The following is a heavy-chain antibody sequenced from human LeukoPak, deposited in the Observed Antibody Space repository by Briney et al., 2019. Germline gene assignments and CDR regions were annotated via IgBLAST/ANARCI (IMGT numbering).Heavy chain of an antibody. CDR2: ISDSGGSP. CDR1: GFTFSRYA. Sequence: GGSLRLSCTTSGFTFSRYAMTWVRQAPGKGLEWVSIISDSGGSPHYADSVKGRFTISRDNSKDTVYLQMNSLRAEDTAIYYCVRDRGTYRPIDYWGQGTLVTVSS. CDR3: VRDRGTYRPIDY. J-gene: IGHJ4*02. V-gene: IGHV3-23*01. D-gene: IGHD1-26*01.